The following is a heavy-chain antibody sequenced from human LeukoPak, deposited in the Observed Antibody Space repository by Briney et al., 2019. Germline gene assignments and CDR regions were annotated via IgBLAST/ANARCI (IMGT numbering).Heavy chain of an antibody. CDR1: GFTVSSTY. CDR3: AKVALYYYDSSGPLGDY. D-gene: IGHD3-22*01. CDR2: ISGSGGST. V-gene: IGHV3-23*01. J-gene: IGHJ4*02. Sequence: PGGSLRLSCAASGFTVSSTYMSWVRQAPGKGLEWVSAISGSGGSTYYVDSVEGRFTISRDNSKNTLYLQMNSLRAEDTAVYYCAKVALYYYDSSGPLGDYWGQGTLVTVSS.